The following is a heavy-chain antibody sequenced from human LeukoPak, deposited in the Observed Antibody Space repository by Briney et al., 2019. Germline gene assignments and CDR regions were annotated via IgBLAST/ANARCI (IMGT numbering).Heavy chain of an antibody. J-gene: IGHJ1*01. CDR2: IWYDGSNK. V-gene: IGHV3-33*01. CDR1: GFTFSSYG. CDR3: ARDRIVVIPTYRMDV. D-gene: IGHD2-2*01. Sequence: QPGGSLRLSCAASGFTFSSYGMHWVRQAPGKGLEWVAVIWYDGSNKYYVDSVKGRFTISRDNSKNTLYLQMNSLRAEDTAVYYCARDRIVVIPTYRMDVWGQGTLVTVSS.